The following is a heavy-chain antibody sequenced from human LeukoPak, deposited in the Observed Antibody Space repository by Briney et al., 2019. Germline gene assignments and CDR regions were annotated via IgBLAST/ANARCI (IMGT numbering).Heavy chain of an antibody. Sequence: GSSLRLSCAASGFTFSSYAMHWVRQAPGKGLEWVAVISYDGSNKYYADSVKGRFTISRDNSKNTLYLQMNSLRAEDTAVYYCARERGSLLFDYWGQGTLVTVSS. D-gene: IGHD1-26*01. V-gene: IGHV3-30-3*01. CDR1: GFTFSSYA. CDR2: ISYDGSNK. J-gene: IGHJ4*02. CDR3: ARERGSLLFDY.